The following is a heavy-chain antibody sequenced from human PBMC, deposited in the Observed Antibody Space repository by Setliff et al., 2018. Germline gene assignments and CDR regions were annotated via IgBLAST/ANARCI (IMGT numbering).Heavy chain of an antibody. V-gene: IGHV4-39*07. J-gene: IGHJ4*02. CDR2: MYYGGGGST. CDR1: GASVSGNSYY. CDR3: ARAPRYFDPTGSYFDY. D-gene: IGHD3-9*01. Sequence: PSETLSLTCTVSGASVSGNSYYWGWIRQPPGKGLEWIGSMYYGGGGSTYYNASLKSRVTISVDTSKNQFSLKLNSVTAAATAVYYCARAPRYFDPTGSYFDYWGPGTLVTVSS.